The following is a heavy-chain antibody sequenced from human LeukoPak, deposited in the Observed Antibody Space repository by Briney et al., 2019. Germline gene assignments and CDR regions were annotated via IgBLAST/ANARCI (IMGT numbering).Heavy chain of an antibody. CDR2: INPNSGGT. CDR3: ARAEGVPLGYCSSTSCSDAFDI. J-gene: IGHJ3*02. D-gene: IGHD2-2*01. CDR1: GYTFTGYY. V-gene: IGHV1-2*02. Sequence: GASVKVSCKASGYTFTGYYMHWVRQAPGQGLEWMGWINPNSGGTNYAQKFQGRVTMTRDTSISTAYMELSRLRSDDTAVYYCARAEGVPLGYCSSTSCSDAFDIWGQGTMVTVSS.